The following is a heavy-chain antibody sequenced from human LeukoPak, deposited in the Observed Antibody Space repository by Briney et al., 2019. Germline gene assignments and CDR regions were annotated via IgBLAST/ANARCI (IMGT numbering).Heavy chain of an antibody. CDR1: GFTFSRYW. CDR3: ARYYYNDNGYSEDAFDI. J-gene: IGHJ3*02. CDR2: IKEDGSEE. Sequence: GGSLRLSCAASGFTFSRYWMTWVRPAPGKGLEWVANIKEDGSEENYVDSMKGRFTISRDNAKNSLYLQMNSLRAEDTAVYYCARYYYNDNGYSEDAFDIWGKGTMVTVSS. V-gene: IGHV3-7*01. D-gene: IGHD3-22*01.